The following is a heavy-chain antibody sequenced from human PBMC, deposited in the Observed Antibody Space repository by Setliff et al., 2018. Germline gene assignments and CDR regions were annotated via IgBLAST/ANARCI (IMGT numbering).Heavy chain of an antibody. J-gene: IGHJ4*02. D-gene: IGHD3-22*01. Sequence: GGSLRLSCVASGYTFSSYAIHWIRQAPGKGLEWVALISWDGTKTSYADSVRGRFTISRDGSKSTLYLDMSSLRSEDTAVYYCAKVLDTTGYYYFDFWGQGTLVTVSS. CDR2: ISWDGTKT. CDR1: GYTFSSYA. CDR3: AKVLDTTGYYYFDF. V-gene: IGHV3-30*18.